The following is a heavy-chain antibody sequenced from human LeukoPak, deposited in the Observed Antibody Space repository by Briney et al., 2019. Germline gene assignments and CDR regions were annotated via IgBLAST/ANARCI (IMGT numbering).Heavy chain of an antibody. V-gene: IGHV3-21*01. CDR1: GFTFSSYS. CDR3: ARPGIAVAGEFFDY. J-gene: IGHJ4*02. D-gene: IGHD6-19*01. CDR2: IRSSSSYI. Sequence: PGGSLRLSCAASGFTFSSYSMNWVRHAPGKGLECGSFIRSSSSYIYYADSVKGRFTISRDNTKNSLYLQMIRLGAEDTAVYYCARPGIAVAGEFFDYWGQGTLVTVSS.